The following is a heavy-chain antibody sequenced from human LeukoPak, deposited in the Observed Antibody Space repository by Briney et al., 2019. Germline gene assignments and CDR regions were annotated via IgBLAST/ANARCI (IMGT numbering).Heavy chain of an antibody. Sequence: ASVKVSCKASGGTFSSYAISWVRQATGQGLEWMGWMNPNSGNTGYAQKFQGRVTMTRNTSISTAYMELSSLRSEDTAVYYCARYSGSYAYWGQGTLVTVSS. CDR2: MNPNSGNT. V-gene: IGHV1-8*02. J-gene: IGHJ4*02. CDR3: ARYSGSYAY. CDR1: GGTFSSYA. D-gene: IGHD1-26*01.